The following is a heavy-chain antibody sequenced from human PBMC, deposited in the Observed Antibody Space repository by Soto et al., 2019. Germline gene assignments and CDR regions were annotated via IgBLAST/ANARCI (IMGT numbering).Heavy chain of an antibody. V-gene: IGHV1-69*01. CDR1: GGTFSSYA. J-gene: IGHJ6*02. D-gene: IGHD6-6*01. Sequence: QVQLVQSGAEVKKPGSSVKVSCKASGGTFSSYAISWVRQAPGQGLEWMGGIIPIVGTANYAQKFQGRVTITADESTSTAYMELSSLRSEDTAVYYCARTRIAAPCVGREYYYNYGMDVWGQGNTVTVSS. CDR2: IIPIVGTA. CDR3: ARTRIAAPCVGREYYYNYGMDV.